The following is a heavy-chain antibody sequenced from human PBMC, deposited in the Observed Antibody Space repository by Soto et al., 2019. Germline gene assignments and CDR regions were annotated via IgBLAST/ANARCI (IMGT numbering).Heavy chain of an antibody. CDR1: GGTPRTYF. Sequence: VSGGTPRTYFTIWFRPPPEKALEWFGYMYYGGITTYNPSLKSRVTISVDTSKMQVSLQLSYVTAADTAVYFCARGTPSPLIVRSRRGPWFDPWGHVTPGTV. V-gene: IGHV4-59*08. D-gene: IGHD2-21*01. CDR2: MYYGGIT. J-gene: IGHJ5*02. CDR3: ARGTPSPLIVRSRRGPWFDP.